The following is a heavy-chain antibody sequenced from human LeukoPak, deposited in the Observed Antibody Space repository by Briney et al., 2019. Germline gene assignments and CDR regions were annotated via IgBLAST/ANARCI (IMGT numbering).Heavy chain of an antibody. D-gene: IGHD4-11*01. CDR3: ARAIYSNLYYYYMDV. J-gene: IGHJ6*03. CDR2: MNPNSGNT. V-gene: IGHV1-8*01. CDR1: GYTFTSYD. Sequence: GASVKVSCKASGYTFTSYDINWVRQATGQGLEWMGWMNPNSGNTGYAQKFQGRVTMTRNTSISTAYMELSSLRSEDTAVYYCARAIYSNLYYYYMDVWGKGTTVTVSS.